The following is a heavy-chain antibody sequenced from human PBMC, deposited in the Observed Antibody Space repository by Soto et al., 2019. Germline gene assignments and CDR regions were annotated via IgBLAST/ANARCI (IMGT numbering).Heavy chain of an antibody. CDR2: IYDNGGA. J-gene: IGHJ4*02. CDR3: ARVKGGTTRRAFDS. Sequence: QVQLQESGPGLVKPSQTLSLTCTVSGDSISSGGYYWSWIRQHPGKGLEWIGYIYDNGGAYYSPSLKGRVVISVDRSGNQFSLRLGSVTAADTAVYYCARVKGGTTRRAFDSWGQGTLVTVSS. D-gene: IGHD1-7*01. CDR1: GDSISSGGYY. V-gene: IGHV4-31*03.